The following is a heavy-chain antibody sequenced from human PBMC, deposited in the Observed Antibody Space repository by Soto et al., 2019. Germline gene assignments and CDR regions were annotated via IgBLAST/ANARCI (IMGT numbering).Heavy chain of an antibody. CDR2: MNQGGSEI. V-gene: IGHV3-7*01. D-gene: IGHD2-2*01. Sequence: GGSLRLSCGASGFSFSSYWMSWVRQAPGKGLEWVANMNQGGSEINYVDSVRGRFTISRDNAKNLLYLQMNSLRVEDTAVYHCARDRGYSTSDIWGQGTMVTVSS. CDR1: GFSFSSYW. CDR3: ARDRGYSTSDI. J-gene: IGHJ3*02.